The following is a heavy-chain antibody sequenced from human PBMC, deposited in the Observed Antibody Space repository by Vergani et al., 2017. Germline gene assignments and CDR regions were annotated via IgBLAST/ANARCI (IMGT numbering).Heavy chain of an antibody. D-gene: IGHD6-13*01. CDR1: GGSLSSYY. CDR2: IYHSGST. CDR3: AREPLSSSWDPAAFDI. V-gene: IGHV4-59*12. J-gene: IGHJ3*02. Sequence: QVQLQESGPGLVKPSETLSLTCTVSGGSLSSYYWSWIRQPPGKGLEWIGYIYHSGSTYYNPSLKSRVTISVDRSKNQFSLKLSSVTAADTAVYYCAREPLSSSWDPAAFDIWGQGTMVTVSS.